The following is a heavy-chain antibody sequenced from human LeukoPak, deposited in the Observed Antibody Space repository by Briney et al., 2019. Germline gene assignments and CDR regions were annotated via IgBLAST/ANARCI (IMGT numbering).Heavy chain of an antibody. Sequence: PSETLSLTCTVSGGSISSYYWSWIRQPPGKGLEWIGYIYYSGSTNYNPSLKSRVTISVYTSKNQFSLKLSSVTAADTAVYYCARAQHVDTAMVNYYYYYGMDVWGKGTTVTVSS. D-gene: IGHD5-18*01. J-gene: IGHJ6*04. CDR2: IYYSGST. CDR1: GGSISSYY. V-gene: IGHV4-59*01. CDR3: ARAQHVDTAMVNYYYYYGMDV.